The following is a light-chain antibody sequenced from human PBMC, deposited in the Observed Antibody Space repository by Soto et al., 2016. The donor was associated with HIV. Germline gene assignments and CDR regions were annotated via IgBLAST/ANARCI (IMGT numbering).Light chain of an antibody. CDR2: KAS. CDR1: QTISQW. J-gene: IGKJ1*01. CDR3: QQYQTEEGT. Sequence: DIQMTQSPSTLSASVGDRVTITCRASQTISQWLAWYQQKPGRAPKLLIYKASNLESGVPSRFSGGGSGTEFTLTISSLQPDDFATYYCQQYQTEEGTFGQGTTVEIK. V-gene: IGKV1-5*03.